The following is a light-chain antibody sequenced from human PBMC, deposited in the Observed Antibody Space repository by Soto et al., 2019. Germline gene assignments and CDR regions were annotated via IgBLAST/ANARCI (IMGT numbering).Light chain of an antibody. CDR2: DAS. J-gene: IGKJ5*01. CDR1: QSFSSY. CDR3: QQRNSWPPTFT. V-gene: IGKV3-11*01. Sequence: EIVLTQSPATLSLSPGERATLSCRASQSFSSYLACYQQKPGQAPRLLIYDASNRATGIPARFSGSGSGTDFTLTISSLEPEDFAVYYCQQRNSWPPTFTFGQGTRLEI.